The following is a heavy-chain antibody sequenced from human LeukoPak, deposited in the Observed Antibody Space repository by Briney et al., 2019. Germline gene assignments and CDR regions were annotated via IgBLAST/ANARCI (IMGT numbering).Heavy chain of an antibody. Sequence: GGSLRLSCAASGFTFSSYAVHWVRQAPGQGLEWVAVMSHNGNNEYYADSVKGRFTISRDNCKNTLYLQMNSLRAEDTAVYYCARGGYHAYYLDYWGQGSLVTVSS. D-gene: IGHD5-18*01. CDR2: MSHNGNNE. V-gene: IGHV3-30-3*01. CDR1: GFTFSSYA. CDR3: ARGGYHAYYLDY. J-gene: IGHJ4*02.